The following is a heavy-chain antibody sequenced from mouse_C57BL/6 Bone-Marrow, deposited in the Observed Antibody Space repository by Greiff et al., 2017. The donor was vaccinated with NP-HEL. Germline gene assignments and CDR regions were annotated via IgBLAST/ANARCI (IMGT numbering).Heavy chain of an antibody. V-gene: IGHV2-2*01. Sequence: VQLKESGPGLVQPSQSLSITCTVSGFSLTSYGVHWVRQSPGKGLEWLGVIWSGGSTDYNAAFISRLSISKDNSKSQVFFKMNSLQADDTAIYYCASYDYDVSFAYWGQGTLVTVSA. D-gene: IGHD2-4*01. J-gene: IGHJ3*01. CDR3: ASYDYDVSFAY. CDR1: GFSLTSYG. CDR2: IWSGGST.